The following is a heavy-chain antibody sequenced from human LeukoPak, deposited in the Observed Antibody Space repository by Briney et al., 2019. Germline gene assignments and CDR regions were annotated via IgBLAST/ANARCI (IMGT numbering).Heavy chain of an antibody. CDR1: GFTFSSYA. CDR2: INHSGST. Sequence: GSLRLSCAASGFTFSSYAMSWVRQPPGKGLEWIGEINHSGSTNYNPSLKSRVTISVDTSKNQFSLKLSSVTAADTAVYYCARGHQRESKDFDYWGQGTLVTVSS. V-gene: IGHV4-34*01. D-gene: IGHD4-11*01. CDR3: ARGHQRESKDFDY. J-gene: IGHJ4*02.